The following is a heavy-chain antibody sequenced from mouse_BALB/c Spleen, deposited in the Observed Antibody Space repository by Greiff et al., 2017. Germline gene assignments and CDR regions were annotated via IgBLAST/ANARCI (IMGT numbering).Heavy chain of an antibody. CDR2: ISYSGST. CDR1: GYSITSDYA. V-gene: IGHV3-2*02. Sequence: EVKLMESGPGLVKPSQSLSLTCTVTGYSITSDYAWNWIRQFPGNKLEWMGYISYSGSTSYNPSLKSRISITRDTSKNQFFLQLNSVTTEDTATYYCARWELGGPRFDYWGQGTTLTVSS. J-gene: IGHJ2*01. D-gene: IGHD4-1*01. CDR3: ARWELGGPRFDY.